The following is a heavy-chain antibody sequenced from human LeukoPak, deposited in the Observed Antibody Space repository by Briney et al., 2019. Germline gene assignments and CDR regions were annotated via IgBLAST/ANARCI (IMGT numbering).Heavy chain of an antibody. Sequence: GGSLRLSCAASGFTFSDYYMTWIRQAPEKGLEWVSYISSSSSFTNYADSVKGRFTISRDNAKNSLYLQMNSLRAEDTAVYYCARGGNSLNYWGQGTLVTVSS. CDR1: GFTFSDYY. V-gene: IGHV3-11*05. J-gene: IGHJ4*02. D-gene: IGHD4-23*01. CDR3: ARGGNSLNY. CDR2: ISSSSSFT.